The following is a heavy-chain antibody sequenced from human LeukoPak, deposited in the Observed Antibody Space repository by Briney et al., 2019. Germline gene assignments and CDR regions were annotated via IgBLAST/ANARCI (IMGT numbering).Heavy chain of an antibody. Sequence: PSETLSLTCAVSGYSITSGYYWGWIRQPPGKGLEWIGNIYHSGSTYYNPSLKSRVTISVDTSKNQFTLKLSSVTAADTTVYYCASLGWGSLKGYYFDYWGQGTLVTVSS. D-gene: IGHD6-19*01. CDR2: IYHSGST. J-gene: IGHJ4*02. V-gene: IGHV4-38-2*01. CDR3: ASLGWGSLKGYYFDY. CDR1: GYSITSGYY.